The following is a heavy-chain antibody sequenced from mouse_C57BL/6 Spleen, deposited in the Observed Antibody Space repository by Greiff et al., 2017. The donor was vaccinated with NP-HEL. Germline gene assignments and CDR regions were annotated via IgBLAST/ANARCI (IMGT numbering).Heavy chain of an antibody. V-gene: IGHV1-72*01. D-gene: IGHD1-2*01. Sequence: VQLQQPGAELVKPGASVKLSCKASGYTFTSYWMHWVKQRPGRGLEWIGRIDPNSGGTKYNEKFKSKATLTVDKPSSTAYMQLSSLTPEDSAVYYCARDVTAYYSAMVYWGQGTSVTVSS. J-gene: IGHJ4*01. CDR3: ARDVTAYYSAMVY. CDR1: GYTFTSYW. CDR2: IDPNSGGT.